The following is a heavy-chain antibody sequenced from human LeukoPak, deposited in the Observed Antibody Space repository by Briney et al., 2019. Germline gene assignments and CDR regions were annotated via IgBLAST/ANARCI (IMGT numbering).Heavy chain of an antibody. CDR3: ARVRWELPHGLDY. CDR2: ITPIFGTA. Sequence: ASVKVSCKASGGTFSSYAISWVRQAPGQGLEWMGGITPIFGTANYAQKFQGRVTITADESTSTAYMELSSLRSEDTAVYYCARVRWELPHGLDYWGQGTLVTVSS. D-gene: IGHD1-26*01. CDR1: GGTFSSYA. V-gene: IGHV1-69*13. J-gene: IGHJ4*02.